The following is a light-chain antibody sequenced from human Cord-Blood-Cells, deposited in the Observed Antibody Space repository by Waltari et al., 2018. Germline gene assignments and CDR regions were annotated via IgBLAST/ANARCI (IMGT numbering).Light chain of an antibody. CDR3: AAWDDSLSGSWV. CDR1: SSNIGSNY. V-gene: IGLV1-47*01. Sequence: QSVLTQPPSASGTPGQRVTISCSGSSSNIGSNYVYWYQQLPGTAPKLLIYRNNRRPAGAPDRFSGSKSGTSASLAISGLRSEDEADYYCAAWDDSLSGSWVFDGGTKLTVL. J-gene: IGLJ3*02. CDR2: RNN.